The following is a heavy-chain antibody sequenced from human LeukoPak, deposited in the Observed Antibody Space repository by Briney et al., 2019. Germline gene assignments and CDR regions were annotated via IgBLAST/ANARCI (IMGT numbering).Heavy chain of an antibody. D-gene: IGHD3-9*01. V-gene: IGHV3-48*03. J-gene: IGHJ4*02. CDR1: GFTFSSYE. CDR3: ARDDPYYEILTGYYRGYYFDY. CDR2: ISSSGSSI. Sequence: PGGSLRLSCAASGFTFSSYEMNWVRQAPGKGLEWVSYISSSGSSIYYADSVKGRFTISRDNAKNSLYLQMNSLRAEDTAVYYCARDDPYYEILTGYYRGYYFDYWGQGTLVTVSS.